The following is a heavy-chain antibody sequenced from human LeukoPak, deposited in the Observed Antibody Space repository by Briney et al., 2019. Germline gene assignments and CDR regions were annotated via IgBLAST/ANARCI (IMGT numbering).Heavy chain of an antibody. Sequence: GASVKVSCKTSGCTFNNYGISWVRQAPGQGLEWMGWISGYNGYANYAQKFQGRVTMTTDTSTSTAYMELRSLRSDDTAVYYCARDSVRWELLPGPRLRYWGQGTLVTVAS. CDR2: ISGYNGYA. J-gene: IGHJ4*02. D-gene: IGHD1-26*01. V-gene: IGHV1-18*01. CDR3: ARDSVRWELLPGPRLRY. CDR1: GCTFNNYG.